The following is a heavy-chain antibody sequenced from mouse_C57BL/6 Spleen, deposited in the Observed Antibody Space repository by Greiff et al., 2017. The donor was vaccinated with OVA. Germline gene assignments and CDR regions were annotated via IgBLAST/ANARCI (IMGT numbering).Heavy chain of an antibody. V-gene: IGHV5-12*01. J-gene: IGHJ4*01. CDR3: ARRTITAVRYCAMDD. Sequence: EVKLVESGGGLVQPGGSLKLSCAASGFTFSDYYMYWVRQTPEKRLEWVAYISTGGGSTYYPDTVKGRSTISRDNAENTLYLHMSRLKSEDSAVYYGARRTITAVRYCAMDDWGQGTSVTVSS. CDR2: ISTGGGST. D-gene: IGHD1-1*01. CDR1: GFTFSDYY.